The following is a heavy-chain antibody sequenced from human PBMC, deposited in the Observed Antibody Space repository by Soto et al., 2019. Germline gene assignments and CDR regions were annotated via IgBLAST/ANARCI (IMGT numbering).Heavy chain of an antibody. D-gene: IGHD6-19*01. J-gene: IGHJ4*02. V-gene: IGHV3-7*04. CDR1: GFTFSSYW. Sequence: LRLSCAASGFTFSSYWMSWVRQAPGKGLEWVANIKQDGSEKYYVDSVKGRFTISRDNAKNSLYLQMNSLRAEDTAVYYCARGRIAVAGTIDYWGQGTLVTVSS. CDR2: IKQDGSEK. CDR3: ARGRIAVAGTIDY.